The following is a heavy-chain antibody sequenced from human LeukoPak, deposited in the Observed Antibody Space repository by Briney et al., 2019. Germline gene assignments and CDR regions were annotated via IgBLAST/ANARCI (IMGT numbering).Heavy chain of an antibody. CDR3: ARVLLRGPYTWFDP. CDR1: GGSISSYY. Sequence: PSETLSLTCTVSGGSISSYYWSWIRQPPGKGLELIGYIYYSGSTNYNPSPKSRVTISVDTSKNQFSLKLSSVTAADTAVYYCARVLLRGPYTWFDPWGRGTLVTVSS. J-gene: IGHJ5*02. D-gene: IGHD3-10*01. V-gene: IGHV4-59*01. CDR2: IYYSGST.